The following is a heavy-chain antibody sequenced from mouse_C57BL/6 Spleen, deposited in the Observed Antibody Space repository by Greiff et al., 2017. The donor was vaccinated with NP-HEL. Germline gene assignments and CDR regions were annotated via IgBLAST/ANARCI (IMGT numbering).Heavy chain of an antibody. V-gene: IGHV1-72*01. CDR2: IDPNSGGT. CDR1: GYTFTSYW. Sequence: QVQLQQSGAELVKPGASVKLSCKASGYTFTSYWMHWVKQRPGRGLEWIGRIDPNSGGTKYNEKFKSKATLTVDKPSSTAYMQLSSLTSEDSAVYYCAREGAYSYGSSYVPYFDVWGTGTTVTVSS. CDR3: AREGAYSYGSSYVPYFDV. J-gene: IGHJ1*03. D-gene: IGHD1-1*01.